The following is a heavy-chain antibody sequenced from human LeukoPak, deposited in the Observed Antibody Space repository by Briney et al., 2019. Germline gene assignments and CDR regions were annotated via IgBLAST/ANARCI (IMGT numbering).Heavy chain of an antibody. V-gene: IGHV4-61*02. J-gene: IGHJ5*02. Sequence: PSQTLSLTCTVYGGSISSGSYYWSWIRQPAGKGLEWIGRIYTSGSTNYNPSLKSRVTISVDTSKNQFSLKLSSVTAADTAVYYCARDLRYCSGGSCYSRWFDPWGQGTLVTVSS. CDR1: GGSISSGSYY. CDR3: ARDLRYCSGGSCYSRWFDP. CDR2: IYTSGST. D-gene: IGHD2-15*01.